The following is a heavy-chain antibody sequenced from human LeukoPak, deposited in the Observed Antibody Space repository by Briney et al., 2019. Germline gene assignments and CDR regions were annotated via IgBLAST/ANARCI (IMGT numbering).Heavy chain of an antibody. CDR1: GGSISSYY. V-gene: IGHV4-59*08. J-gene: IGHJ5*02. D-gene: IGHD3-10*01. CDR2: IYYSGST. CDR3: AVWFGELSGWFDP. Sequence: SETPSLTCTVSGGSISSYYWSWIRQPPGKGLEWIGYIYYSGSTNYNPSLKSRVTISVDTSKNQFSLKLSSVTAADTAVYYCAVWFGELSGWFDPRGQGTLVTVSS.